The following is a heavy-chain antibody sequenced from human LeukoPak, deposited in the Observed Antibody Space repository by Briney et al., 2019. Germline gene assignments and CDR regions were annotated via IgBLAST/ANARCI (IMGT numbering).Heavy chain of an antibody. CDR2: IYHSGST. CDR1: GYSISSGYY. V-gene: IGHV4-38-2*02. J-gene: IGHJ4*02. CDR3: ARGRATFDY. Sequence: SETLSLTCTVSGYSISSGYYWGWIRQPPGKGLEWIGSIYHSGSTYYNPSLKSRVTISVDTSKNQFSLKLSSVTAADTAVYYCARGRATFDYWGQGTLVTVSS.